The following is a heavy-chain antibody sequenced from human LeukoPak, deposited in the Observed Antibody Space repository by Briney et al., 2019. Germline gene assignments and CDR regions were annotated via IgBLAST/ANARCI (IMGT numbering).Heavy chain of an antibody. J-gene: IGHJ4*02. V-gene: IGHV1-2*02. CDR1: GYTFTGYY. D-gene: IGHD2-15*01. Sequence: ASVKVSCKASGYTFTGYYMHWVRQAPGQGLEWMGWMNPYSGGTNYAQKFQGRVTMTRDTSISTAYMELRRLSSDDTAVYYCARPYCNGGSCHDYFDYWGQGTLVSVSS. CDR3: ARPYCNGGSCHDYFDY. CDR2: MNPYSGGT.